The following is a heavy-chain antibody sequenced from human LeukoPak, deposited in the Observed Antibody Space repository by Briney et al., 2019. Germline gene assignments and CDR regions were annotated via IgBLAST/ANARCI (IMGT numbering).Heavy chain of an antibody. D-gene: IGHD6-19*01. CDR1: GGSFSGYH. Sequence: PSETLSLTCAVYGGSFSGYHWSWIRQSPGKGLEWIGEINYSGSTTNYNPSLKSRLTISIDTSKNQLSLKLSSVTAADTAVYYCARGSGWVDYWGQGTLVTVSS. CDR2: INYSGSTT. V-gene: IGHV4-34*01. CDR3: ARGSGWVDY. J-gene: IGHJ4*02.